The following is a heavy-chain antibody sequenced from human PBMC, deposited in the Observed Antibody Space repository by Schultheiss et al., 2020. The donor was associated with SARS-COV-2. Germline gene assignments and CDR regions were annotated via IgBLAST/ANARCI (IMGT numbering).Heavy chain of an antibody. J-gene: IGHJ4*02. CDR2: TFSDGSNK. V-gene: IGHV3-30*01. CDR3: ARGRLAVSGLDY. CDR1: GFTFSSYA. D-gene: IGHD6-19*01. Sequence: GESLKISCAASGFTFSSYAMHWVRQAPGQGLEWVASTFSDGSNKYYGDSVKGRFTISRDNSKNTLNLQMNSLTVEDTAVYYCARGRLAVSGLDYWGQGTLVTVSS.